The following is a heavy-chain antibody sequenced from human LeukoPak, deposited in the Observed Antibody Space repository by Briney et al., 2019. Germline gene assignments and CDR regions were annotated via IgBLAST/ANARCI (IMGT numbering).Heavy chain of an antibody. CDR1: GFTFSSYS. Sequence: GGSLRLSCAASGFTFSSYSMNLVRQAPGKGLEWVSSISSSSSYIYYADSVKGRFTISRDNAKNSLYLQMNSLRAEDTAVYYCARDGLDTAMVTFAAFDIWGQGTMVTVSS. J-gene: IGHJ3*02. CDR3: ARDGLDTAMVTFAAFDI. D-gene: IGHD5-18*01. CDR2: ISSSSSYI. V-gene: IGHV3-21*01.